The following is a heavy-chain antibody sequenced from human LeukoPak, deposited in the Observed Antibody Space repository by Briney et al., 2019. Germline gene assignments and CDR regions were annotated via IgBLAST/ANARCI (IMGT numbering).Heavy chain of an antibody. CDR3: ARGFGYNYGSDY. V-gene: IGHV3-48*02. Sequence: GGSLRLSCAASGFTFSSYSMNWVRQAPGKGLEWISYISSSSTIYYADSVKGRFTISRDNAKNSLYLQMSSLRDDDTAVYYCARGFGYNYGSDYWGQGTLATVSS. CDR2: ISSSSTI. CDR1: GFTFSSYS. D-gene: IGHD5-18*01. J-gene: IGHJ4*02.